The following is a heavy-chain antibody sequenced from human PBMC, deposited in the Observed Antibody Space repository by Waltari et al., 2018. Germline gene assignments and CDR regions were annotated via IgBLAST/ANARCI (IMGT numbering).Heavy chain of an antibody. V-gene: IGHV1-2*02. Sequence: QVQLVQSGAEVKKPGASVKASCKASGQIVTGCYMHAVRQATGQGPEGMGWINLSSGGTDYSRRFRGRVTMTRHTSTSPVYMELSGHRSDDTAVYCCAQCLAGLRCLQWLQFDSWGQGTLVTVSS. CDR3: AQCLAGLRCLQWLQFDS. D-gene: IGHD3-3*01. CDR1: GQIVTGCY. J-gene: IGHJ4*02. CDR2: INLSSGGT.